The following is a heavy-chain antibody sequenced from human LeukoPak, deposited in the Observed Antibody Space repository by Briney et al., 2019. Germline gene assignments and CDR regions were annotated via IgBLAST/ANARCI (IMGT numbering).Heavy chain of an antibody. CDR2: IYYSGST. CDR3: ATGSTTDDAFDI. J-gene: IGHJ3*02. V-gene: IGHV4-59*01. D-gene: IGHD1-26*01. Sequence: SETLSLTCTVSGGSTSSYYWSWIRPPPGKGLEWIGYIYYSGSTNYDPSLKSRVTISVDTSKNQFSLKLSSVTAADTAVYYCATGSTTDDAFDIWGQGTMVTVSS. CDR1: GGSTSSYY.